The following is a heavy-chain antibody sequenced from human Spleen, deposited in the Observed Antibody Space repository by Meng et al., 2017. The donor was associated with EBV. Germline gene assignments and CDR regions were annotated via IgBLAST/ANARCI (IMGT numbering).Heavy chain of an antibody. CDR1: GYIFSTYG. Sequence: QVQLMQSGAEVKKPGXSVKVSCKASGYIFSTYGISWVRQAPGQGLEWMGWVSTFNGNTNYAQKFQDRVTLTADTTTSTVYMELRSLRSDDTAVYYCARLRGSGTYSTYWGQGTLVTVSS. V-gene: IGHV1-18*01. J-gene: IGHJ4*02. D-gene: IGHD3-10*01. CDR2: VSTFNGNT. CDR3: ARLRGSGTYSTY.